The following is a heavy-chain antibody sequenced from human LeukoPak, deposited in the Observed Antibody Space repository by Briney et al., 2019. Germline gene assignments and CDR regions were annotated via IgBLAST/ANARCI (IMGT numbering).Heavy chain of an antibody. CDR1: GFTFSSYE. Sequence: GGSLTLSCAASGFTFSSYEMNWVRQAPGKGLEWVSYISSSGSTIYYADSVKGRLTISRDNAKNSLYLQMNSLRAEDTAVYYCARVSSGSYFDYWGQGTLVTVSS. D-gene: IGHD6-19*01. CDR2: ISSSGSTI. CDR3: ARVSSGSYFDY. J-gene: IGHJ4*02. V-gene: IGHV3-48*03.